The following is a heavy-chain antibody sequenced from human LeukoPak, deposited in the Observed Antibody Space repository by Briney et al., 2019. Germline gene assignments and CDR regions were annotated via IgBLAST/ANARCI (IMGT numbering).Heavy chain of an antibody. D-gene: IGHD3-9*01. CDR1: GFSFNNAW. Sequence: PGGSLRLSCAASGFSFNNAWMNWVRQAPRKGLEWVGRIKSKTAGGTTDYAAPVQGRFSISRDDSKNTLYLQMNSLKTEDTAVYYCTTQNLLRHFDWSQSAFDSWGQGTLVTVSS. J-gene: IGHJ4*02. CDR3: TTQNLLRHFDWSQSAFDS. V-gene: IGHV3-15*01. CDR2: IKSKTAGGTT.